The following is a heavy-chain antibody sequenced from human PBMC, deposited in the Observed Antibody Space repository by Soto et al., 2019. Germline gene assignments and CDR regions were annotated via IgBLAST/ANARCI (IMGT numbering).Heavy chain of an antibody. D-gene: IGHD4-17*01. CDR3: ARRALRPRPDGFDY. CDR2: IYYSGIT. Sequence: PSETLSLTCTVSGGSISSYYWSWIRQPPGKGLEWIGYIYYSGITNYNPSLRSRVTISVDTSKNQFSLKRSSLTAADTVVYYYARRALRPRPDGFDYWGQGTLITVSS. J-gene: IGHJ4*02. V-gene: IGHV4-59*01. CDR1: GGSISSYY.